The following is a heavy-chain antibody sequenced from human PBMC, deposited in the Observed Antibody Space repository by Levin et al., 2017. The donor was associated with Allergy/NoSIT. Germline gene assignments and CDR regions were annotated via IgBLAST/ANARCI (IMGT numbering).Heavy chain of an antibody. V-gene: IGHV4-4*02. J-gene: IGHJ4*02. D-gene: IGHD2-15*01. CDR1: GGSISSSNW. CDR3: AVVVVAATPSFDY. CDR2: IYHSGST. Sequence: RSQTLSLICAVSGGSISSSNWWSWVRQPPGTGLEWIGEIYHSGSTNYNPSLKSRLTISVDKSKNQFSLKLSSVTDADTAVYYCAVVVVAATPSFDYWGQGTLVTVSS.